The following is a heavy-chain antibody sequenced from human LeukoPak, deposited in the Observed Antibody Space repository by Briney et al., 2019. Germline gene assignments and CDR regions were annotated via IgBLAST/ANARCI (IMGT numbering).Heavy chain of an antibody. CDR1: GGSISSYY. CDR3: ARHGGSSSLGWFDP. V-gene: IGHV4-59*08. CDR2: IYYSGST. D-gene: IGHD2-15*01. Sequence: SQTLSLTCTVSGGSISSYYWSWIRQPPGKGLEWIGYIYYSGSTNYNPSLKSRVTISVNTSKNQFSLKLSSVTAADTAVYYCARHGGSSSLGWFDPWGQGTLVTVSS. J-gene: IGHJ5*02.